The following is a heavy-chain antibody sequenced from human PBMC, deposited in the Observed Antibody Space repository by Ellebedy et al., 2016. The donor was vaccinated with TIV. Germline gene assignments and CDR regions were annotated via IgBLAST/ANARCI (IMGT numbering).Heavy chain of an antibody. V-gene: IGHV3-23*01. J-gene: IGHJ4*02. CDR3: RQGHYADY. Sequence: GGSLRLXXAASGLSFNTFFMSWVRHSPWRGLEWVSTISAGSDTTRFADSVKGRFTISRDNSKNTVYLRMNDLRAEDTAVYYCRQGHYADYWGQGTLVTVSS. CDR1: GLSFNTFF. CDR2: ISAGSDTT.